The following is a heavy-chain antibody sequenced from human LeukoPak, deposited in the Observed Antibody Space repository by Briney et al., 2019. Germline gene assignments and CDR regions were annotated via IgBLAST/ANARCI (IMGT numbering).Heavy chain of an antibody. CDR2: ISSSSSYI. CDR3: ARDRNRGSFDY. J-gene: IGHJ4*02. CDR1: GFTFSSYS. V-gene: IGHV3-21*01. Sequence: GGSLRLSCAASGFTFSSYSMNWVRQAPGRGLEWVSSISSSSSYIYYADSVKGRFTISRDNAKNSLYLQMNSLRAEDTAVYYCARDRNRGSFDYWGQGTLVTVSS. D-gene: IGHD3-10*01.